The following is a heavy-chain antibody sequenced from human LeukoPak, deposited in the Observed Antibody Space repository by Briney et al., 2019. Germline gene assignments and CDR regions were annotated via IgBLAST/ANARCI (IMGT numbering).Heavy chain of an antibody. J-gene: IGHJ3*02. Sequence: ASVKVSCKASGYTFTSYGISWVRQAPGQGLEWMGWISGYNGNTNYAQKFQGRVTMTADTSTSTAYMELRSLRSDDTAVYYCARDRLSSSDRGGGYAFDIWGQGTMVAVSS. D-gene: IGHD6-19*01. CDR3: ARDRLSSSDRGGGYAFDI. V-gene: IGHV1-18*01. CDR1: GYTFTSYG. CDR2: ISGYNGNT.